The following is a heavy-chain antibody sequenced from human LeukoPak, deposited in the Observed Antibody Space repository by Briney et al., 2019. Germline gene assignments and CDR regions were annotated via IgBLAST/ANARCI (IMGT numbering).Heavy chain of an antibody. V-gene: IGHV4-31*03. Sequence: PSETLSLTCPVSGGSISSGGYYWSWIRQHPGKGLEWIGYIYYSGSTYYNPSLKSRVTISVDTSKNQFSLKLSSVTAADTAVYYCARDAPSATGELDYWGQGTLVTVSS. J-gene: IGHJ4*02. D-gene: IGHD7-27*01. CDR3: ARDAPSATGELDY. CDR2: IYYSGST. CDR1: GGSISSGGYY.